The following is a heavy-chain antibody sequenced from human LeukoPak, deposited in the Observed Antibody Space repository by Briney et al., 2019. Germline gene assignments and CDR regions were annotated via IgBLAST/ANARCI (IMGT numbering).Heavy chain of an antibody. V-gene: IGHV4-59*08. CDR3: AGHGEHGALDI. CDR2: IYYSGST. D-gene: IGHD4-17*01. J-gene: IGHJ3*02. CDR1: GGSISSYY. Sequence: SETLSLTCTVSGGSISSYYWSWIRQPPGEGLEWIGYIYYSGSTNYNPSLKSRVTISVDTSKNQFSLKLSSVTAADTAVYYCAGHGEHGALDIWGQGTMVTVSS.